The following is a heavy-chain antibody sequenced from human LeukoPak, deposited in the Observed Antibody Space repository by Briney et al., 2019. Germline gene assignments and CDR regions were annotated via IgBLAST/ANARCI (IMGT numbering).Heavy chain of an antibody. CDR3: ARANYYGSGSYSYDY. V-gene: IGHV4-59*01. J-gene: IGHJ4*02. D-gene: IGHD3-10*01. Sequence: SGTLSLTCTVSGGSISSYYWSWIRQPPGKGLEWIGYIYYSGSTNYNPSLKSRITISVDTSKNQFSLKLSSVTAADTAVYYCARANYYGSGSYSYDYWGQGTLVTVSS. CDR1: GGSISSYY. CDR2: IYYSGST.